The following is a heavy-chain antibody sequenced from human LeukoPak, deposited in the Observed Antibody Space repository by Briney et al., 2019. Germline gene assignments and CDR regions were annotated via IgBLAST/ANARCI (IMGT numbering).Heavy chain of an antibody. CDR3: ARGSVLFSLDY. D-gene: IGHD1-1*01. Sequence: ASVKVCCKASGYTFTGYYMHWVRQAPGQGLEWMGWVNPNTGGPNYAQQFQGRVTMTRDTTISTAYMELSGLRSDDTAVYYCARGSVLFSLDYWGQGNLATVSS. V-gene: IGHV1-2*02. J-gene: IGHJ4*02. CDR1: GYTFTGYY. CDR2: VNPNTGGP.